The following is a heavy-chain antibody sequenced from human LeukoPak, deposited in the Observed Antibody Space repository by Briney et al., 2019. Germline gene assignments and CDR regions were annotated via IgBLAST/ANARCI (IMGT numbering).Heavy chain of an antibody. CDR3: ARFPTGFDY. J-gene: IGHJ4*02. CDR2: IKEDGSEK. D-gene: IGHD4-17*01. CDR1: GFTFSNFW. Sequence: GGSLRLSCAASGFTFSNFWMSGVRQAPGRGLEWVASIKEDGSEKYYVDSVKGRFTISRDNTKDSLYLQINSLRAEDTAMYYCARFPTGFDYWGQGTLVTVSS. V-gene: IGHV3-7*05.